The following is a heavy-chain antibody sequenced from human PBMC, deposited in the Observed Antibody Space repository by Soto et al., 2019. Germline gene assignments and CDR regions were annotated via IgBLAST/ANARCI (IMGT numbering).Heavy chain of an antibody. Sequence: QVQLQQWGAGLLKPSETLSLTCAAYGGSFSGYYWSWIRQPPGKGLEWIGEINHRGSPNYNPSLKSRVTIXVXTXXKQFSLNLSSVTAADTAVYXCAXXXXXXXRXWFDPWGQGTLVTVSS. CDR2: INHRGSP. CDR1: GGSFSGYY. CDR3: AXXXXXXXRXWFDP. J-gene: IGHJ5*02. V-gene: IGHV4-34*01.